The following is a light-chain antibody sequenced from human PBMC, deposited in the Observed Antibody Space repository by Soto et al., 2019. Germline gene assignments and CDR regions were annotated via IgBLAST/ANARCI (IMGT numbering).Light chain of an antibody. Sequence: EIVLTQSPGTLSLSPGQRATLSCRASQSVSTSYIAWYPQKPGQAPRLLIYGASSRATGIPDRFGGSGSGTDFTRTVRRLEPEDVGVYCCRRYGTSPIPFSRGTDLDVK. J-gene: IGKJ2*01. CDR3: RRYGTSPIP. V-gene: IGKV3-20*01. CDR2: GAS. CDR1: QSVSTSY.